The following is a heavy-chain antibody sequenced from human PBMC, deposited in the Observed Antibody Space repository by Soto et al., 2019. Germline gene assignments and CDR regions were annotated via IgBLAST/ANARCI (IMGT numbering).Heavy chain of an antibody. J-gene: IGHJ6*02. CDR2: LSSTGGSA. V-gene: IGHV3-23*01. D-gene: IGHD3-3*01. CDR3: AKDQGFLEGIPQGGLDV. CDR1: GFTFRKYV. Sequence: EVQLLESGGGLAQPGGSLRLSCEVSGFTFRKYVMTWVRQAPGKGLEWVSSLSSTGGSAYYADSVKGRFTVSRDNSKNTLFLQMNSLRAEDTAIYYCAKDQGFLEGIPQGGLDVWGPGTTVAGSS.